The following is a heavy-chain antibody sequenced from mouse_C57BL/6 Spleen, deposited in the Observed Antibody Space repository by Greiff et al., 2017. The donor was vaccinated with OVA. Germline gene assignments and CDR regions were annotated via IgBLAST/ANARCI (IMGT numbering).Heavy chain of an antibody. J-gene: IGHJ2*01. CDR1: GFNIKDYY. D-gene: IGHD1-1*01. CDR2: IDPEDGET. CDR3: ARGITTVVATGYFDY. V-gene: IGHV14-2*01. Sequence: VQLQQSGAELVKPGASVKLSCTASGFNIKDYYMHWVKQRTEQGLEWIGRIDPEDGETKYAPKFQGKATITADTTSNTAYLQLSSLTSEDTAVYYCARGITTVVATGYFDYWGQGTTLTVSS.